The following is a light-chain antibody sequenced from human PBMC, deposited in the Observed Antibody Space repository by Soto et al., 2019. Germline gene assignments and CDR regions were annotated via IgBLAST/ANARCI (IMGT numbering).Light chain of an antibody. V-gene: IGLV1-47*01. CDR1: SSNIGSNY. J-gene: IGLJ2*01. CDR2: RNN. CDR3: AAWDDSLSGVV. Sequence: QSVLTQPPSASGTTGQRVTISCSGSSSNIGSNYVFWYQHLPGTAPKLLIYRNNKRPSGVPDRFSGSKSGTSASLAISGLRSEDETDYYCAAWDDSLSGVVFGGGTKLTVL.